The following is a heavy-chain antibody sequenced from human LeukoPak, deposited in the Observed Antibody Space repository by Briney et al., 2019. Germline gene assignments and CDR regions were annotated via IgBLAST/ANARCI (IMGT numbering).Heavy chain of an antibody. CDR2: IKQDGSEK. CDR3: ARDRARNGYAFDY. Sequence: GGSLRLSCAASGFSFNNYSMNWVRQAPGKGLEWVANIKQDGSEKYYVDSVKGRFTISRDNAKNSLYLQMNSLRAEDTAVYYCARDRARNGYAFDYWGQGTLVTVSS. J-gene: IGHJ4*02. D-gene: IGHD1-1*01. V-gene: IGHV3-7*01. CDR1: GFSFNNYS.